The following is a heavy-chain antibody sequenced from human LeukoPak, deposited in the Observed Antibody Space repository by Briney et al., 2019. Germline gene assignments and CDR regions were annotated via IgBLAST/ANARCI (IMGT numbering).Heavy chain of an antibody. CDR1: GFTFSDYY. J-gene: IGHJ6*02. CDR3: ARVSGLMVRKLYGMDV. V-gene: IGHV3-11*01. CDR2: ISSSGSTI. D-gene: IGHD3-10*01. Sequence: PGGSLRLSCAASGFTFSDYYMSWIRQAPGKGLEWVSYISSSGSTIYYADSVKGRFTISRDNAKNSLYLQMNSLRAEDTAAYYCARVSGLMVRKLYGMDVWGQGTTVTVSS.